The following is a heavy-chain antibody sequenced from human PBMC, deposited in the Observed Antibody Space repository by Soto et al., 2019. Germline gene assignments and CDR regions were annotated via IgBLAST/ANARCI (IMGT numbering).Heavy chain of an antibody. CDR2: INHSGST. CDR1: GGSFSGYY. CDR3: ARATLLRITMFRGLPYYYGMDV. V-gene: IGHV4-34*01. D-gene: IGHD3-10*01. J-gene: IGHJ6*02. Sequence: SETLSLTCAVYGGSFSGYYWSWFRQPPGKGLKGIEEINHSGSTNYNPSHQSRVTIYVDTSKNQFSLKLSSVTAADTAVYYCARATLLRITMFRGLPYYYGMDVWGQGTTVTVSS.